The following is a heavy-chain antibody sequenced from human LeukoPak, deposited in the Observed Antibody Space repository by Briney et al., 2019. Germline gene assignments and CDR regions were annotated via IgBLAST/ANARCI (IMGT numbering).Heavy chain of an antibody. Sequence: SETLSLTCAVYGGSFSSYYWSWIRQPPGKGLEWIGEINHSGSTNYNPSLKSRVTISVDTSKNQFSLKLSSVTAADTAVYYCARDHNASVFDYWGQGTLVTVSS. CDR3: ARDHNASVFDY. CDR1: GGSFSSYY. CDR2: INHSGST. J-gene: IGHJ4*02. D-gene: IGHD1-1*01. V-gene: IGHV4-34*01.